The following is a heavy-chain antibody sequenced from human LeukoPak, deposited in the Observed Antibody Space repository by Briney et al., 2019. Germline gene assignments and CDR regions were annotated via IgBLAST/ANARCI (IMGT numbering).Heavy chain of an antibody. J-gene: IGHJ3*02. V-gene: IGHV3-66*02. Sequence: GGSLRLSCAASGFTVSSNYMSWVRQAPGKGLEWVSVIYSGGSTYYADSVKGRFTISGDNSKNTLYLQMNSLRAEDTAVYYCARDLPALGAFDIWGQGTMVTVSS. CDR1: GFTVSSNY. CDR3: ARDLPALGAFDI. D-gene: IGHD3-16*01. CDR2: IYSGGST.